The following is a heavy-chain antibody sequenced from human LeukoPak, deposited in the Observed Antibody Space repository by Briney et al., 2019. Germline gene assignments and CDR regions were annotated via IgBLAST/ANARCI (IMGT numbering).Heavy chain of an antibody. CDR3: ARVRGNYFPDY. V-gene: IGHV4-59*01. D-gene: IGHD4-11*01. Sequence: SETLSLTCTVSGGSISGYYWSWIRQPPGKGLEWIGYIYYSGSTNYNPSLKSRLTISVDTSKNQFSLKLSSVTAADTAVYYCARVRGNYFPDYWGQGTLVTVSS. CDR1: GGSISGYY. CDR2: IYYSGST. J-gene: IGHJ4*02.